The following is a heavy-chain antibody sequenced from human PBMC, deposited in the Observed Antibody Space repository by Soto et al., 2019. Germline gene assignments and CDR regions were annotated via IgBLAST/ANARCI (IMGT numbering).Heavy chain of an antibody. J-gene: IGHJ5*02. V-gene: IGHV4-4*07. CDR1: GASISGFY. CDR3: VRDGTKTLRDWFDT. CDR2: IYATGTT. D-gene: IGHD1-1*01. Sequence: SETLSLTCTVSGASISGFYWSWIRKSAGKGLEWIGRIYATGTTDYNPSLKSRVMMSVDTSKKQFSLKLRSVTAADTAVYYCVRDGTKTLRDWFDTWGQGISVTVSS.